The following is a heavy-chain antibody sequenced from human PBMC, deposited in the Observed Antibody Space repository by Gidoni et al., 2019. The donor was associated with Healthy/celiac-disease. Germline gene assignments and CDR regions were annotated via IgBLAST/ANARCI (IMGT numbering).Heavy chain of an antibody. V-gene: IGHV3-23*01. CDR2: ISGSGGST. CDR3: AKGACSSTSCYTDYYYGMDV. Sequence: EVQLLESGGGLVQPGGSLRLCCAASGFTVSSYAMSWVRQAPGKGLEWVSAISGSGGSTYYADSVKCRFTISRDNSKNTLYLQMNSLRAEDTAVYYCAKGACSSTSCYTDYYYGMDVWGQGTXVXVSS. CDR1: GFTVSSYA. D-gene: IGHD2-2*02. J-gene: IGHJ6*02.